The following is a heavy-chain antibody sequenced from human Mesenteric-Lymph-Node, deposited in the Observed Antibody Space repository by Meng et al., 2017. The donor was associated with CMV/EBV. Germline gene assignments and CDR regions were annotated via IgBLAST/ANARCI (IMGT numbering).Heavy chain of an antibody. J-gene: IGHJ4*02. D-gene: IGHD3-9*01. Sequence: QVYILPWCTGHVTPSETLSLTFDVLGGAVIGYYGNWIRQSPGKGLEGIEEINHSGSTTYNPSFTSRIIISVDTSTNQISLNMSSVTAADTAVYYCARGSSYDILTGYFDYWGQGALVTVFS. CDR1: GGAVIGYY. CDR2: INHSGST. V-gene: IGHV4-34*01. CDR3: ARGSSYDILTGYFDY.